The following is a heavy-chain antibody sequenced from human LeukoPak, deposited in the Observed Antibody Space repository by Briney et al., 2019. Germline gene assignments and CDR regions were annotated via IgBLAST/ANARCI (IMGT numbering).Heavy chain of an antibody. V-gene: IGHV3-74*01. CDR2: INSDGSST. J-gene: IGHJ5*02. Sequence: PGGSLRLSCAVSGFTFKSYGMHWVRQAPGKGLVWVSRINSDGSSTSYADSVKGRFTISRDNAKNTLYLQINSLKTEDTAVYYCTRGPSDGSLDPWGQGTLVTVSS. D-gene: IGHD5-24*01. CDR1: GFTFKSYG. CDR3: TRGPSDGSLDP.